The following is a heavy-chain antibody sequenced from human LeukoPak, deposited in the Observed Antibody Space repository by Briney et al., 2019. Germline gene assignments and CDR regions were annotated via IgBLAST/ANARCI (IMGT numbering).Heavy chain of an antibody. D-gene: IGHD2-8*01. CDR2: TYYRSKWYN. J-gene: IGHJ4*02. CDR1: GDTVSSNSAA. CDR3: AREYIYCTNGVCYHSFDY. Sequence: SQTLSLTCAISGDTVSSNSAAWNRLTQSPARGLEWLGRTYYRSKWYNDNAVSIKNRLTINPHTSKNEVSLQRNSETQEDTPGYYCAREYIYCTNGVCYHSFDYWGQGTLVTVSS. V-gene: IGHV6-1*01.